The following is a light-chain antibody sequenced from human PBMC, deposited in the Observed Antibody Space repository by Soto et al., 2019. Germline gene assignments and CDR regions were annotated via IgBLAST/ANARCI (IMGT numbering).Light chain of an antibody. CDR1: SSDVGSYHL. Sequence: ALTQPASVSGSPGQSITISCTGTSSDVGSYHLVSWYQQHPGKAPKLMIYAVSKRPSGVSNRFSGSKSGNTASLTISGLQAEDEADYYCCSYAGRSYVFGTGTKVTVL. V-gene: IGLV2-23*02. J-gene: IGLJ1*01. CDR3: CSYAGRSYV. CDR2: AVS.